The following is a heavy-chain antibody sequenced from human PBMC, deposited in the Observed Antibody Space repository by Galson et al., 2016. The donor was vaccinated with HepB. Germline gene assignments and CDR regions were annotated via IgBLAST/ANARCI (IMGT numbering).Heavy chain of an antibody. CDR2: IYYSGSS. D-gene: IGHD3-9*01. J-gene: IGHJ4*02. Sequence: ISNDYWTWIRQPPGKGLEWIGYIYYSGSSDFSPSLKSRVAMSVDTSKNQVSLKLSSVTAADTAVYYCARGPLLRYFDWGQGTLVTVSS. V-gene: IGHV4-59*01. CDR1: ISNDY. CDR3: ARGPLLRYFD.